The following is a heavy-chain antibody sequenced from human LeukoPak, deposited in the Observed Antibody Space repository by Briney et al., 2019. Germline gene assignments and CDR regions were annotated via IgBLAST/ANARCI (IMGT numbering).Heavy chain of an antibody. V-gene: IGHV1-2*02. Sequence: ASVNVSCKASGYTFAGYYMHWVRQAPGQGVEWMGWINPNSGGTNYAQKFRGRVTMTRDTSISTAYMELSRLRSDDTAVYYCARVAADYYDSSGFLRPFDYWGQGTLVTVSS. CDR3: ARVAADYYDSSGFLRPFDY. CDR2: INPNSGGT. J-gene: IGHJ4*02. CDR1: GYTFAGYY. D-gene: IGHD3-22*01.